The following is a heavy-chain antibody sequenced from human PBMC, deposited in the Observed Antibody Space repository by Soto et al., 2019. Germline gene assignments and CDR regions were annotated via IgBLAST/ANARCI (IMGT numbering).Heavy chain of an antibody. V-gene: IGHV4-59*01. Sequence: SETLSLTCTVSGGSISSYYWSWIRQPPGKGLEWIGYIYYSGSTNYNPSLESRVTMSVDTSDNHFSLKLRSATAADTAVYFCARAVEVYCSGGSCYEGYFDLWGRGALVTVSS. CDR2: IYYSGST. D-gene: IGHD2-15*01. CDR3: ARAVEVYCSGGSCYEGYFDL. CDR1: GGSISSYY. J-gene: IGHJ2*01.